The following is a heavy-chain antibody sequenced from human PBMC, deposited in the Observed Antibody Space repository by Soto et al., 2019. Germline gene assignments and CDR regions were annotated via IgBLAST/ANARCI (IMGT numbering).Heavy chain of an antibody. D-gene: IGHD6-19*01. Sequence: QVQLQESGPGLVKPSETLSLTCTVSGDSINSRSYYWGWIRQTPGKGLEWIGNIYHGGSTYYNPSLKSRVTISVDTSKNQFSLKLSSVTAADTALYYCARLPLVGWLVRWYVDLWGRGTLVTVSS. V-gene: IGHV4-39*01. CDR3: ARLPLVGWLVRWYVDL. CDR2: IYHGGST. J-gene: IGHJ2*01. CDR1: GDSINSRSYY.